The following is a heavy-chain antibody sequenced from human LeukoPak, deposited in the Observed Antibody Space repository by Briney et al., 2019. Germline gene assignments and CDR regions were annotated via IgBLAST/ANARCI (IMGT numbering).Heavy chain of an antibody. J-gene: IGHJ3*02. CDR3: ARGRAIDI. V-gene: IGHV3-7*04. CDR2: IKPDDSEI. CDR1: GYTFTNNW. Sequence: GGSLRLSCVASGYTFTNNWMTWVRQVPGKGLEWVANIKPDDSEIYYVASVKGRFTISRDNAKNSVFLQMNSLRVEDTAIYYCARGRAIDIWGRGTMVTVSS.